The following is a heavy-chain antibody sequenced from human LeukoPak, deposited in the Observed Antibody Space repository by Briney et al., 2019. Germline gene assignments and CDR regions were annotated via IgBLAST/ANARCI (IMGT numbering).Heavy chain of an antibody. CDR1: GFTFGSYT. Sequence: PGGSLRLSCAAPGFTFGSYTVHWVRQAPGKGPEWVSYLTPGGTIYYGDSVRGRFTISRDNAKSSLYLQMNSLRVEDTAVYYCVRDLSVSYYDFWGQGTLVTVSS. V-gene: IGHV3-48*03. CDR2: LTPGGTI. CDR3: VRDLSVSYYDF. J-gene: IGHJ4*02. D-gene: IGHD3-3*01.